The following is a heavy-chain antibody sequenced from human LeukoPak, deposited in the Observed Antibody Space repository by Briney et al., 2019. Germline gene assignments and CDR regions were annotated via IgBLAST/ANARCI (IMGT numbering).Heavy chain of an antibody. CDR1: GFTFSSYS. D-gene: IGHD4-17*01. J-gene: IGHJ2*01. CDR2: IGSSGSII. Sequence: GGSLRLSCAASGFTFSSYSMNWVRQAPGKGLEWGSSIGSSGSIIYYADSVKGRFSISRDNAKNSVYLQMNSLRAEDTAVYYCARWGIYGDSRNWYFDIWGRGTLVTVS. V-gene: IGHV3-48*04. CDR3: ARWGIYGDSRNWYFDI.